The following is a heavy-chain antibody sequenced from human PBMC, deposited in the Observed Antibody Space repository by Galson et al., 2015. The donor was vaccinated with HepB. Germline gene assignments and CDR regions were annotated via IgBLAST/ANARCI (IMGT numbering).Heavy chain of an antibody. J-gene: IGHJ4*02. CDR2: IIPILGIA. V-gene: IGHV1-69*04. CDR1: GGTFSSYA. CDR3: ARDGVGATLNY. Sequence: SVKVSCKASGGTFSSYAISWVRQAPGQGPEWMGRIIPILGIANYAQKFQGRVTITADKSTSTAYMELSSLRSEDTAVYYCARDGVGATLNYWGQGTLVTVSS. D-gene: IGHD1-26*01.